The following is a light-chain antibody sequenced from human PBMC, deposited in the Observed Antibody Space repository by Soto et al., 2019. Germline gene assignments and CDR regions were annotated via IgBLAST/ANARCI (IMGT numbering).Light chain of an antibody. CDR2: GAS. V-gene: IGKV3-15*01. CDR1: QSVSSN. CDR3: QQYNNWPLT. Sequence: EIVMTQSPATLSVSPGERDTLPCRASQSVSSNLAWYQQKPGQAPRLLIYGASTRATGIPARFSGSGSGTEFTLTICSLQSEDFAVYYCQQYNNWPLTFGQGTKV. J-gene: IGKJ1*01.